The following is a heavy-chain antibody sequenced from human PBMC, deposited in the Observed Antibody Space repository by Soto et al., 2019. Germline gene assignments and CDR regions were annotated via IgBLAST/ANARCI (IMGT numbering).Heavy chain of an antibody. CDR1: GFTFSDYS. D-gene: IGHD2-8*01. CDR2: INTASAYS. V-gene: IGHV3-21*06. J-gene: IGHJ4*02. CDR3: ARGRGYCTNGVCSYFDS. Sequence: EVQLVESGGGLVKPGGSLRLSCAASGFTFSDYSMNWVRQAPGTGLQWVSSINTASAYSYYADSVKGRFTISRDNAKNSLSLQMNSLRAEDTAVYYCARGRGYCTNGVCSYFDSWGQGTLVTVSS.